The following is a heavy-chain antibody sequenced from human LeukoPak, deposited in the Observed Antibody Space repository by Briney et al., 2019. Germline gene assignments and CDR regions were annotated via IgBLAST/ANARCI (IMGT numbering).Heavy chain of an antibody. V-gene: IGHV4-59*11. Sequence: PSETLSLTRAVSDDSFSCHFWTWIRQPPGEGLEWIGYISYIGSTNYNPSLKSRVTISIDTSKNEFSLKLTSVTAADTAVYYCARDLVTVTKGFDIWGQGTMVTVSS. J-gene: IGHJ3*02. CDR2: ISYIGST. D-gene: IGHD4-17*01. CDR3: ARDLVTVTKGFDI. CDR1: DDSFSCHF.